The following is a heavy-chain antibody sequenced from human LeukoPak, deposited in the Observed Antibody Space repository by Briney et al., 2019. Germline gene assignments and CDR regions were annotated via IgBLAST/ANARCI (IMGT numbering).Heavy chain of an antibody. Sequence: GESLEISCKGSGYSFTSYWIAWVRQMPGKGLEWMGIIYPGDSDTTYSPSFQGQVTISADKSISTAYLQWSSLKPSDTAIYYCARRLRNSRGIDYWGQGTLVTVSS. CDR2: IYPGDSDT. CDR3: ARRLRNSRGIDY. J-gene: IGHJ4*02. V-gene: IGHV5-51*01. CDR1: GYSFTSYW. D-gene: IGHD1-7*01.